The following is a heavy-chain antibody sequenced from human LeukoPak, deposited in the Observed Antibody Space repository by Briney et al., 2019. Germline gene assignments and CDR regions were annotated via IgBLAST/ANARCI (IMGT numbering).Heavy chain of an antibody. CDR3: ARGVSGYYYLDY. Sequence: GSLRLSCAASGFTFSTYAMHWVRQAPGKGLEWVALLSYDGLYKYYADSVMGRFTISRDSSKKTLYLQMNSLRAEDTAVYYCARGVSGYYYLDYWGQGTLVTVSS. CDR1: GFTFSTYA. V-gene: IGHV3-30-3*01. CDR2: LSYDGLYK. D-gene: IGHD3-3*01. J-gene: IGHJ4*02.